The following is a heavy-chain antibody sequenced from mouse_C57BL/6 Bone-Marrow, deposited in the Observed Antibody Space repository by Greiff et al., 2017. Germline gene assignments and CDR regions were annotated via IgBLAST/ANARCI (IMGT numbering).Heavy chain of an antibody. J-gene: IGHJ4*01. Sequence: VQLQQPGAELVKPGASVKLSCKASGYTFTSYWMHWVKQRPGQGLEWIGMIHPNSGSTNYNEKFKSKATLTVDKSSSTAYMQLSSLTSEDSAVYYCARDYYGYDYAMDYWGQGTSVTVSS. CDR3: ARDYYGYDYAMDY. CDR1: GYTFTSYW. CDR2: IHPNSGST. D-gene: IGHD2-2*01. V-gene: IGHV1-64*01.